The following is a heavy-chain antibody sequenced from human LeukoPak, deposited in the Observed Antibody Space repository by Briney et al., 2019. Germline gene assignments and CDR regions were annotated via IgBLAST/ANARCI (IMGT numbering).Heavy chain of an antibody. CDR3: ARRALLWFGEFDY. J-gene: IGHJ4*02. CDR2: ISSSGSTI. V-gene: IGHV3-48*03. CDR1: GFTFSSYE. Sequence: GGSLRLSCAASGFTFSSYEMDWVRQAPGKGLEWVSYISSSGSTIYYADSVKGRFTISRDNAKNSLYLQMNSLRAEDTAVYYCARRALLWFGEFDYWGQGTLVTVSS. D-gene: IGHD3-10*01.